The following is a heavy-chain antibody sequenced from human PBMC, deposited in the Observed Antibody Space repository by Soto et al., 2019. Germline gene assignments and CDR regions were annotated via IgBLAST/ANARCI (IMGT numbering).Heavy chain of an antibody. CDR3: ARRVTSSTGWDY. Sequence: EVQLVQSGAEVKKPGESLKISCKGSGYMFTNYWIGWVRQMPGKGLEWMGIIHGGDSNTRYSPSFDGQVTISTDKSINTADLQWSSLKASDTAMYYCARRVTSSTGWDYWGQGTLVTVSS. D-gene: IGHD6-19*01. CDR2: IHGGDSNT. CDR1: GYMFTNYW. J-gene: IGHJ4*02. V-gene: IGHV5-51*01.